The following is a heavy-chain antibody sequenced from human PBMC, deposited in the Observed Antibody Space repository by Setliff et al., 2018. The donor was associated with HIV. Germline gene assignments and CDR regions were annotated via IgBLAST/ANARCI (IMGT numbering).Heavy chain of an antibody. CDR3: GRDLKRPNSNFWGGYPIPFDS. J-gene: IGHJ4*02. CDR1: GYTFNNYA. Sequence: ASVKVSCKASGYTFNNYAMNWVRQAPGQGLELMGWINTNTGNPTYAQGFTGRFVFSLDTSVSTAYLQISSLKAEDTAVYFCGRDLKRPNSNFWGGYPIPFDSWGQGTLVTVSS. D-gene: IGHD3-3*01. V-gene: IGHV7-4-1*02. CDR2: INTNTGNP.